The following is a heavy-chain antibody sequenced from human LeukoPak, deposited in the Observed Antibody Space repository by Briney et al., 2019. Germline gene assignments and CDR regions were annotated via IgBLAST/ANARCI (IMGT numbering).Heavy chain of an antibody. CDR3: ARGLFGYGYCSGGSCEPYYYYYGMDV. CDR2: IYNSANT. J-gene: IGHJ6*02. V-gene: IGHV4-39*01. Sequence: SETLSLTCTVSGDSISSSSYCWDWIRQPPGKGLEWIGNIYNSANTHYNPSLKTRITMSVDTSKNQFSLKLSSVTAADTAVYYCARGLFGYGYCSGGSCEPYYYYYGMDVWGQGTTVTVSS. CDR1: GDSISSSSYC. D-gene: IGHD2-15*01.